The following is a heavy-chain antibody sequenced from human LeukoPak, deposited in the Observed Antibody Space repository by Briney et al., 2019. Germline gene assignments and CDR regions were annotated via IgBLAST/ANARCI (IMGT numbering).Heavy chain of an antibody. CDR2: INPSGGST. CDR3: ASSQGYYYMDV. CDR1: GGTFSSYA. J-gene: IGHJ6*03. V-gene: IGHV1-46*01. Sequence: AASVKVSCKASGGTFSSYAISWVRQAPGQGLEWMGIINPSGGSTSYAQKFQGRVTMTRDTSTSTVYMELSSLRSEDTAVYYCASSQGYYYMDVWGKGTTVTVSS.